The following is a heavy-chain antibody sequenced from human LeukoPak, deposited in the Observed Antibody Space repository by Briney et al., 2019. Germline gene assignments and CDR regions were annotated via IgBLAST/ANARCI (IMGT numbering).Heavy chain of an antibody. J-gene: IGHJ6*02. Sequence: GGSLRLSCAASGFIVSSNYMSWVRQAPGRGLEWVANIKQDGSEKYYVDSVKGRFTISRDNAKNSLYLQMNSLRAEDTAVYYCARDRIWTGYSYYYGMDVWGQGTTVTVSS. CDR3: ARDRIWTGYSYYYGMDV. V-gene: IGHV3-7*01. CDR1: GFIVSSNY. CDR2: IKQDGSEK. D-gene: IGHD3/OR15-3a*01.